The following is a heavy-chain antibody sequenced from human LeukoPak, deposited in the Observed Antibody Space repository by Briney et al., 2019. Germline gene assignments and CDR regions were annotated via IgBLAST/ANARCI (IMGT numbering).Heavy chain of an antibody. CDR1: GGSISSGSYY. D-gene: IGHD3-22*01. CDR3: AREKYYYDSSGYYPPLYYFDY. J-gene: IGHJ4*02. CDR2: IYTSGST. V-gene: IGHV4-61*02. Sequence: SQTLSLTCTVSGGSISSGSYYWSWIRQPAGKGLEWIGRIYTSGSTNYNPSLESRVTISVDTSKNQFSLKLSSVTAADTAVYYCAREKYYYDSSGYYPPLYYFDYWGQGTLVTVSS.